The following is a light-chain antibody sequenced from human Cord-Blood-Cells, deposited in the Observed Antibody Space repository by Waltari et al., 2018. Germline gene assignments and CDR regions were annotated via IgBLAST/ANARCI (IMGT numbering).Light chain of an antibody. J-gene: IGKJ2*03. CDR1: QSISSW. V-gene: IGKV1-5*03. CDR2: KAS. Sequence: DIQMTQSPSTLSASVGDRVTITCRASQSISSWLAWYQQKPGKAPKLLIYKASSLESGVPSRFSGSGSGTEVTLTISSLQPDDFATCYCQQYNSYSSFGQGTKLEIK. CDR3: QQYNSYSS.